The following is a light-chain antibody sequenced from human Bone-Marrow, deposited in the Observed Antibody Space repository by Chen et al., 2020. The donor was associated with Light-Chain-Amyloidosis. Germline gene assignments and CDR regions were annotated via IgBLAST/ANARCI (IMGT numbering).Light chain of an antibody. J-gene: IGLJ2*01. CDR1: KTNIGADND. CDR3: QSYDSRLSGYVV. CDR2: GNS. Sequence: QSVLTQPPSVSGAPGQRVTISCTGSKTNIGADNDVYWYQQVPGTAPKLLIYGNSHRPSGVPDRFSGTKSGTSAFRAITGLQAEDEAEYYCQSYDSRLSGYVVFGGGTKLTVL. V-gene: IGLV1-40*01.